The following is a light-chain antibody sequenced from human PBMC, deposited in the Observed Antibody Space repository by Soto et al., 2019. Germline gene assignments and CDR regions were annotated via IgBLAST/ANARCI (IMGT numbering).Light chain of an antibody. CDR1: SGDVGTYNL. CDR3: SSYAGAVA. V-gene: IGLV2-23*01. Sequence: QSALTQPASVSVSPGQSITISCTGTSGDVGTYNLVSWYQHHPGKAPKLMIYEGSNRPSGVSHRFSGSQSGNTASLTISGLQAEDEADYYCSSYAGAVAFGGGTKLTVL. CDR2: EGS. J-gene: IGLJ2*01.